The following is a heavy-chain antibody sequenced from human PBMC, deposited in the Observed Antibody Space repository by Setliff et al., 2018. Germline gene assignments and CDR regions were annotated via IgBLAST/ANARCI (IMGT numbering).Heavy chain of an antibody. Sequence: LSLTCAVSGGSVTSHYWSWIRQPPGKGLEWIGFIIYSGDTNSNPSLKSRVTMSVDTSKNQFSLKLNSVTAADTATYYCARDRSYYASGSFTKWFDYWGQGALVTVSS. CDR3: ARDRSYYASGSFTKWFDY. D-gene: IGHD3-10*01. CDR1: GGSVTSHY. V-gene: IGHV4-59*02. CDR2: IIYSGDT. J-gene: IGHJ4*02.